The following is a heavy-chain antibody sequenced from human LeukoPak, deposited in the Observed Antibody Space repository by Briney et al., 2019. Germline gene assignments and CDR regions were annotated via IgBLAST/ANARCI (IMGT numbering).Heavy chain of an antibody. V-gene: IGHV4-59*01. CDR3: ARVASTTLGYYYYYMDV. J-gene: IGHJ6*03. Sequence: SETLSLTCTVSGGSISSYYWSWIRQPPGKGLEWIGYIYYSGSTNYNPSLKSRVTISVDTSKNQFSLKLSSVTAADTAVCYCARVASTTLGYYYYYMDVWGKGTTVTVSS. CDR2: IYYSGST. D-gene: IGHD1-1*01. CDR1: GGSISSYY.